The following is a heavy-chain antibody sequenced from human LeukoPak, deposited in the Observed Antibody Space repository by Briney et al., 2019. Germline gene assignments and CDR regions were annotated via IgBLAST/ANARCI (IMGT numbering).Heavy chain of an antibody. CDR2: IYYIGST. CDR3: ARVVGATRSSDY. Sequence: ETLSLTCTVAGGSISSDYWSWIRQPPGKGLEWIGYIYYIGSTNYNPSLKSRITISVDTSKSHFSLKLSSVTAADTAVYYCARVVGATRSSDYWGQGTLVTVSS. D-gene: IGHD2-15*01. V-gene: IGHV4-59*01. CDR1: GGSISSDY. J-gene: IGHJ4*02.